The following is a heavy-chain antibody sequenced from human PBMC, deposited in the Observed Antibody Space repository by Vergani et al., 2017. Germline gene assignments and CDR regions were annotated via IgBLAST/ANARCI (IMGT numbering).Heavy chain of an antibody. CDR3: ARDLRLLYNRFDP. Sequence: QVQLVESGGGVVQPGRSLRLSCAASGFTFNQYGMHWVRQAPGKGLEWVAVTWYDGNNKQYADSVKGGFTISRDNSKSTMYLKMNSLRDEDTGVYYCARDLRLLYNRFDPWGQGALVTVSS. CDR2: TWYDGNNK. D-gene: IGHD1-14*01. V-gene: IGHV3-33*01. J-gene: IGHJ5*02. CDR1: GFTFNQYG.